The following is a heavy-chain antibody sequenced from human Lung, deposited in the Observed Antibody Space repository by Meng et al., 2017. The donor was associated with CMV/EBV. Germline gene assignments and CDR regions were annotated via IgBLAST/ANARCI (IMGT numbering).Heavy chain of an antibody. J-gene: IGHJ4*02. V-gene: IGHV1-18*01. Sequence: AXVXVSXXASGYTFTSYGISWVRQAPGQGLEWMGWISAYNGNTNYAQNLQSRVTMTTDTSTSTAYMELRSLRSHDTAVYYCATAIPDYYDTSGYYDSPDYWGQGTXVTVSS. D-gene: IGHD3-22*01. CDR3: ATAIPDYYDTSGYYDSPDY. CDR2: ISAYNGNT. CDR1: GYTFTSYG.